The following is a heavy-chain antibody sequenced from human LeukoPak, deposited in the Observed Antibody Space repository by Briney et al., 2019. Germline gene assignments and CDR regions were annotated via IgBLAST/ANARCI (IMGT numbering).Heavy chain of an antibody. V-gene: IGHV1-69*13. D-gene: IGHD3-22*01. CDR3: ARENYDSSGYYYTAFDY. J-gene: IGHJ4*02. Sequence: VASVTVSCTASGGTFSSYAISWVRQAPGQGLEWMGGIIPIFGTANYAQKFQGRVTITADESTSTAYMELSSLRSEDTAVYYCARENYDSSGYYYTAFDYWGQGTLVTVSP. CDR1: GGTFSSYA. CDR2: IIPIFGTA.